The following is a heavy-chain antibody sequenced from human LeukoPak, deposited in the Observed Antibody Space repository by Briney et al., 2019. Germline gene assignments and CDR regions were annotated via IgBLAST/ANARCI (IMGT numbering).Heavy chain of an antibody. CDR2: IYYSGST. D-gene: IGHD3-22*01. CDR3: ANYDSSGYYCPNAFDI. CDR1: GGSISSSSYY. J-gene: IGHJ3*02. Sequence: SETLSLTCTVSGGSISSSSYYWGWIRQPPGKGLEWIGSIYYSGSTYYNPSLKSRVTISVDTSKNQFSLKLSSVTAADTAVYYCANYDSSGYYCPNAFDIWGQGTMVTVSS. V-gene: IGHV4-39*01.